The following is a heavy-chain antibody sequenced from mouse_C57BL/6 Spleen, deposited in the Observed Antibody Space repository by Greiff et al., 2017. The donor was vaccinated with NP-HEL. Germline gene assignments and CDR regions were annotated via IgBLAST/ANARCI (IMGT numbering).Heavy chain of an antibody. CDR1: GYSITSGYY. V-gene: IGHV3-6*01. Sequence: EVKLVESGPGLVKPSQSLSLTCSVTGYSITSGYYWNWIRQFPGNKLEWMGYISYDGSNNYNPSLKNRISITRDTSKNQFFLKLNSVTTEDTATYYCARGDYYGNYDYFDYWGQGTTLTVSS. CDR3: ARGDYYGNYDYFDY. J-gene: IGHJ2*01. D-gene: IGHD2-1*01. CDR2: ISYDGSN.